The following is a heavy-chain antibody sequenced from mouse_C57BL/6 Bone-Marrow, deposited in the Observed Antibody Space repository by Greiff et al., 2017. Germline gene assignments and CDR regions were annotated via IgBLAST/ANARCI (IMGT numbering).Heavy chain of an antibody. Sequence: EVQLQQSGPELVKPGASVKISCKASGYTFTDYYMNWVKQSHGKSLEWIGDINPNNGGTSYNQKFKGKATLTVDKSSSTAYMELRSLTSEDSAVYYCAREAYYGSSYGYFDYWGQGTTLTVSS. J-gene: IGHJ2*01. CDR2: INPNNGGT. CDR1: GYTFTDYY. D-gene: IGHD1-1*01. CDR3: AREAYYGSSYGYFDY. V-gene: IGHV1-26*01.